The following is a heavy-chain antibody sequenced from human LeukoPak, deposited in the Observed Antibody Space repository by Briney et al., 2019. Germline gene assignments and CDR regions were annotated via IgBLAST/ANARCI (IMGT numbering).Heavy chain of an antibody. V-gene: IGHV3-30-3*01. CDR1: GFTVSSNY. CDR3: ARDRAQYYYDSSALRTFDY. J-gene: IGHJ4*02. CDR2: ISSVGSNK. D-gene: IGHD3-22*01. Sequence: GGTLRLTCAASGFTVSSNYMSWVRQDPGKGLLWLAVISSVGSNKYYADSVKGRFTISRDNSKNTLYLQMNSLRAEDTAVYYCARDRAQYYYDSSALRTFDYWGQGTLVTVSS.